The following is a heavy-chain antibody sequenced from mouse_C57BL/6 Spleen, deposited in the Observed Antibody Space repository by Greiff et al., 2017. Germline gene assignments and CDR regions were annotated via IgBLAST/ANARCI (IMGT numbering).Heavy chain of an antibody. V-gene: IGHV1-47*01. D-gene: IGHD1-1*01. Sequence: VQLQQSGAELVKPGASVKMSCKASGYTFTTYPIEWMKQNHGKSLEWIGNFHPYNDDTKYNEKFKGKATLTVEKSSITVYLELSRLTSYDSAVYYCARGFYTTVVAYWYFDVWGTGTTVTVSS. CDR1: GYTFTTYP. CDR2: FHPYNDDT. CDR3: ARGFYTTVVAYWYFDV. J-gene: IGHJ1*03.